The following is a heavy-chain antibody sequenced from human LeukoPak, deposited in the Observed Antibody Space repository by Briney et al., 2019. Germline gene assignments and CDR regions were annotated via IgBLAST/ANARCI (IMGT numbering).Heavy chain of an antibody. Sequence: SETLSPTCLLPGSSPIGISNYWGWIRQPRGRGREWFGSIYLSGNTYYNASLKSRVTMSVDTSKNQFSLRLHSVTAADTAVYYCARLQGRVVIAEYWGQGTLVTVSS. CDR2: IYLSGNT. V-gene: IGHV4-39*07. D-gene: IGHD2-21*01. J-gene: IGHJ4*02. CDR3: ARLQGRVVIAEY. CDR1: GSSPIGISNY.